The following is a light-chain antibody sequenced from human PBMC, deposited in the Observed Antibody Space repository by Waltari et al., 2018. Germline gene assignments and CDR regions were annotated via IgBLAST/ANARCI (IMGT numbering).Light chain of an antibody. V-gene: IGKV1-12*01. CDR1: QGVNTW. J-gene: IGKJ1*01. Sequence: DIQMTQSPSSVSASVGDRATITCRASQGVNTWLAWYQQKPGKAPKLLIYTTSTLQTGVPSRFSGSGSGTDFTLTISSLQPEDFATYYCQQANSSPLTFGQGTKVEV. CDR3: QQANSSPLT. CDR2: TTS.